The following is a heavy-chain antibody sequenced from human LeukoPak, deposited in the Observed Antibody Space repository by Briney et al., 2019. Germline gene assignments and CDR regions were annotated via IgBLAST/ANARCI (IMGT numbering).Heavy chain of an antibody. CDR3: ATTQWELHGGFDY. V-gene: IGHV4-61*02. CDR1: GGSISSGSYY. J-gene: IGHJ4*02. D-gene: IGHD1-26*01. Sequence: SETLSLTCTVSGGSISSGSYYWSLIRQPAGKGLEWIGRIYTSGRTNYNPSLKSRLTISVDTSRNQFSLKLSSVTAADTAVYYCATTQWELHGGFDYWGQGNLVTVSS. CDR2: IYTSGRT.